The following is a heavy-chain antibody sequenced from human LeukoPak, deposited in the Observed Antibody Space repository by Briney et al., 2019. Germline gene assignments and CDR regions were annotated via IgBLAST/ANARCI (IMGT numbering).Heavy chain of an antibody. CDR2: ISGDGTAR. V-gene: IGHV3-74*01. J-gene: IGHJ5*02. D-gene: IGHD3-10*01. CDR1: GFTSSSYW. CDR3: VRGRGSYGWFDP. Sequence: GGSLILSCAASGFTSSSYWMHWVRQVPGKGLVWVSRISGDGTARNYADSVKGRFTISRDDAKNTVDLQMNSLRGEDTAVYYCVRGRGSYGWFDPWGQGTLVTVSS.